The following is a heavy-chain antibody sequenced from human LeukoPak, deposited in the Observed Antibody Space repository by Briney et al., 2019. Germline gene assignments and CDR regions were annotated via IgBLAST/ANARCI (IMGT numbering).Heavy chain of an antibody. V-gene: IGHV3-33*06. J-gene: IGHJ6*03. CDR1: GFTFSSYG. Sequence: GGSLRLSCAASGFTFSSYGMHWVRQAPGQGRVGVAGVWYGESNNYYADSVKGRFTISRDNSKNTLYLQMNRLRAEDTAVYYCANGGYDFWSGVHYYYYYMDVWGKGTTVTVSS. CDR2: VWYGESNN. D-gene: IGHD3-3*01. CDR3: ANGGYDFWSGVHYYYYYMDV.